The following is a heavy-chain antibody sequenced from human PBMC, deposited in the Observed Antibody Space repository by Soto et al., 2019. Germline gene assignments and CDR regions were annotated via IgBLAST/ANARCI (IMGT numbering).Heavy chain of an antibody. J-gene: IGHJ6*02. CDR2: ISSSGSTI. CDR3: ARTSITIFGVAERMDF. D-gene: IGHD3-3*01. V-gene: IGHV3-11*01. CDR1: GFTFSDYY. Sequence: PGGTLRLSCAASGFTFSDYYMSWIRQAPGKGLEWVSYISSSGSTIYYADSVKGRFTISRDNAKNSLYLQMNSLRAEDTAVYYCARTSITIFGVAERMDFWGQGTTVTVSS.